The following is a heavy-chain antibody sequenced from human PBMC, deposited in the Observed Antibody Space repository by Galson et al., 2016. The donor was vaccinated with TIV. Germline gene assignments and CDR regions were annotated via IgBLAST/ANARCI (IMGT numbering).Heavy chain of an antibody. CDR1: GYSFTNYG. D-gene: IGHD3-22*01. CDR2: ISTYNGYT. CDR3: ARGPTYYDTNGWGH. J-gene: IGHJ4*02. V-gene: IGHV1-18*01. Sequence: SVKVSCKASGYSFTNYGIAWVRQAPGQGLEWMGWISTYNGYTDYTQKLQGRVTMTTDTSTSTAYMELRSLRSDDTAMYYWARGPTYYDTNGWGHWGQGTLVIVSS.